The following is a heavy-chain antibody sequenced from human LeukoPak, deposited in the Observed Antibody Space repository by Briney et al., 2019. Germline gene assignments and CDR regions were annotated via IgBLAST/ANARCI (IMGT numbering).Heavy chain of an antibody. D-gene: IGHD3-22*01. CDR3: AKRMYYYDSSGYYLAYYYYGMDV. V-gene: IGHV3-23*01. J-gene: IGHJ6*02. CDR2: ISGSGGST. Sequence: GGSLRLSCAASGFTFSSYAMSWVRQASGKGLEWVSAISGSGGSTYYADSVKGRFTISRDNSKNTLYLQMNSLRAEDTAVYYCAKRMYYYDSSGYYLAYYYYGMDVWGQGTTVTVSS. CDR1: GFTFSSYA.